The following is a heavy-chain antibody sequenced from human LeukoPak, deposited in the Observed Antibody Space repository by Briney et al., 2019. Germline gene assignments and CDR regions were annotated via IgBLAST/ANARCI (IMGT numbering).Heavy chain of an antibody. CDR2: ISGSGGTA. Sequence: GGSLRLSCAASGFTFSSYAMTWVRQAPGKGLEWVSSISGSGGTAYYADSVKGRFTISRDNPDNTLDLQMNSLTVEDTAVYYCAKGPVAVAGYYFDHWGQGTLVTVSS. V-gene: IGHV3-23*01. CDR1: GFTFSSYA. D-gene: IGHD6-19*01. J-gene: IGHJ4*02. CDR3: AKGPVAVAGYYFDH.